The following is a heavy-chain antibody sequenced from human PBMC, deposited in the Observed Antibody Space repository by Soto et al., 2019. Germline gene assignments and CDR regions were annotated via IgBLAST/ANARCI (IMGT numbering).Heavy chain of an antibody. J-gene: IGHJ3*02. CDR1: GGSISSISYY. CDR3: AKWGRTCYGSNVGFDI. CDR2: IYFSGST. D-gene: IGHD2-8*01. V-gene: IGHV4-39*01. Sequence: QLQLQESGPGLVKPSETLSLTCTVSGGSISSISYYWGWIRQPPGKGLEWIGSIYFSGSTSYNPSLTSRVTISVDTSKNQFSLKLSSVTVADTAVYYCAKWGRTCYGSNVGFDIWGQGTLVTVSS.